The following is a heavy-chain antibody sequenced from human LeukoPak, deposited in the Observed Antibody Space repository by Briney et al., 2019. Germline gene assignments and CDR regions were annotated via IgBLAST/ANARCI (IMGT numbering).Heavy chain of an antibody. CDR2: INPNSGGT. CDR3: AKRYFDSGSYFPFDH. D-gene: IGHD3-10*01. J-gene: IGHJ4*02. Sequence: GASVKVSCKASGYTFTGYYLHWVRQAPGQGHEWMGWINPNSGGTGYAQKFQGRVTMTRDTSISTAYVELSRLRSDDTAVYYCAKRYFDSGSYFPFDHWGQGTLVTVSS. V-gene: IGHV1-2*02. CDR1: GYTFTGYY.